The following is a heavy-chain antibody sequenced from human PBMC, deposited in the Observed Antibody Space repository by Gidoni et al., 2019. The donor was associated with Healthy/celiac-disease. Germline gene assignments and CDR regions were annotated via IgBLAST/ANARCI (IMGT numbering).Heavy chain of an antibody. D-gene: IGHD1-26*01. V-gene: IGHV3-23*01. Sequence: EVQLLESGGGLVQPGGSLRLSCAASGFSFSSYAMSWVRQAPGKGLEWVSAISGSGGSTYYADSVKGRFTISRDNSKNTLYLQMNSLRAEDTAVYYCALSVGATMNNYYWGQGTLVTVSS. CDR1: GFSFSSYA. CDR3: ALSVGATMNNYY. CDR2: ISGSGGST. J-gene: IGHJ4*02.